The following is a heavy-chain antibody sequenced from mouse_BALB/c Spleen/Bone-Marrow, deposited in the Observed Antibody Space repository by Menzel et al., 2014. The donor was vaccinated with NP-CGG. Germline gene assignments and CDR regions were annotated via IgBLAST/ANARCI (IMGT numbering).Heavy chain of an antibody. CDR2: IYPGNSDT. V-gene: IGHV1-5*01. CDR3: TSDYDDY. CDR1: GYTFTSYW. J-gene: IGHJ2*01. D-gene: IGHD2-4*01. Sequence: EVQLQQSGTVLARPGASVKMSCKASGYTFTSYWMHWVRQRPGQDLEWIGAIYPGNSDTSYNQKFKGKAKLTAVTSTSAAFMELSSLTNEDSAVYYCTSDYDDYWGQGTTLTVSS.